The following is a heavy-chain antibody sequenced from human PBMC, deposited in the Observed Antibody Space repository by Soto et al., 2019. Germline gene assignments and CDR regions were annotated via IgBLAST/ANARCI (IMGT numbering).Heavy chain of an antibody. D-gene: IGHD3-10*01. V-gene: IGHV1-69*06. Sequence: QVQLEQSGAEVKKPGSSVKVSCKASGGTLSDHGVAWLRQAPGQVLEWMGGTIPVFNTAKYAQKFQGRVTVTADKFTNIAYMELRSLRSQDTAFYFCARWVYGSGNYYTGPSAFDIWGQGTMVIVSS. CDR1: GGTLSDHG. CDR3: ARWVYGSGNYYTGPSAFDI. J-gene: IGHJ3*02. CDR2: TIPVFNTA.